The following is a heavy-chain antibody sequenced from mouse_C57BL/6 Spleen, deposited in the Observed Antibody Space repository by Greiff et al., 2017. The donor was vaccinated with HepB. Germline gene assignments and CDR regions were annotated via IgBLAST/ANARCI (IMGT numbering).Heavy chain of an antibody. CDR2: IYPGDGDT. Sequence: VKLQESGAELVKPGASVKISCKASGYAFSSYWMNWVKQRPGKGLEWIGQIYPGDGDTNYNGKFKGKATLTADKSSSTAYMQLSSLTSEDSAVYFCARLSLYYYAMDYWGQGTSVTVSS. J-gene: IGHJ4*01. CDR3: ARLSLYYYAMDY. V-gene: IGHV1-80*01. CDR1: GYAFSSYW.